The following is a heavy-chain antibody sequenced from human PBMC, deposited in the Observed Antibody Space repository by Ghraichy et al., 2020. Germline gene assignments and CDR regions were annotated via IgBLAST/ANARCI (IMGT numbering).Heavy chain of an antibody. CDR1: GGSISTYY. J-gene: IGHJ4*02. D-gene: IGHD6-19*01. Sequence: SETLSLTCTVSGGSISTYYWNWIRQPPGKGLEWIGYIYYSGSTNYNPSLKSRVTISVDTSKNQFSLKLSSVTAADTAVYYCARGPPLVVAGIPPKIWYDYWGQGTRVTVSS. CDR2: IYYSGST. V-gene: IGHV4-59*01. CDR3: ARGPPLVVAGIPPKIWYDY.